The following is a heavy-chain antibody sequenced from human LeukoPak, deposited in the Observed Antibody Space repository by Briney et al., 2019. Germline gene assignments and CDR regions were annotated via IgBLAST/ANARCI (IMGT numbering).Heavy chain of an antibody. D-gene: IGHD1-14*01. CDR2: ISAYNGNT. J-gene: IGHJ4*02. V-gene: IGHV1-18*01. Sequence: ASVKVSCKSSGYTFSNYGISWVRQAPGQGLEWMGWISAYNGNTNYAQKLQGRVTMTTDTSTSTAYMELRSLRSDDTAVYYCARDFEPWEPRDYWGQGTLVTVSS. CDR1: GYTFSNYG. CDR3: ARDFEPWEPRDY.